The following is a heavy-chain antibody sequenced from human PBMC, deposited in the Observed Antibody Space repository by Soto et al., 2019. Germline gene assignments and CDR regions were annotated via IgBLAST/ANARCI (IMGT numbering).Heavy chain of an antibody. Sequence: GGSLRLSCAASGFTFDDYAMHWVRQAPGKGLEWVSVISWNSGSVGYADSVKGRFTISRDNAKNSLYLQMNSLRAEDTALYYCVKDIEYSSSSPDYWGQGTLVTVSS. D-gene: IGHD6-6*01. V-gene: IGHV3-9*01. CDR2: ISWNSGSV. J-gene: IGHJ4*02. CDR1: GFTFDDYA. CDR3: VKDIEYSSSSPDY.